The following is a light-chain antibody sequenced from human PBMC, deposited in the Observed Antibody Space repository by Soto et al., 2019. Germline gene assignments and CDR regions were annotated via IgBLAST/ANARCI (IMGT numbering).Light chain of an antibody. J-gene: IGKJ5*01. CDR1: QSVSTY. V-gene: IGKV3-11*01. Sequence: EVVLTQSPATLSLSPGERATLSCRASQSVSTYLAWYQQKPGQAPRPLIYDASNRATGIPARFSGSGSATDFTLTISSLEPEDFAVYYCQQRSSWITFGQGTRLEIK. CDR3: QQRSSWIT. CDR2: DAS.